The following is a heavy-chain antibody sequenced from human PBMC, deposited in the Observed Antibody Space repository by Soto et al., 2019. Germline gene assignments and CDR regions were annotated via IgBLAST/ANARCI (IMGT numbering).Heavy chain of an antibody. Sequence: EVQLVESGGDLVQPGGSLRLSCAASGFTFSTYAMNWVRQAPGKGLEWLSYITSSSDIIYYADSVKGRFTISRDNAKNSLYLQMSSLRDEDTAVYYCVGGSGYYNHHWGQGTLVTVSS. J-gene: IGHJ5*02. CDR1: GFTFSTYA. CDR3: VGGSGYYNHH. D-gene: IGHD3-22*01. CDR2: ITSSSDII. V-gene: IGHV3-48*02.